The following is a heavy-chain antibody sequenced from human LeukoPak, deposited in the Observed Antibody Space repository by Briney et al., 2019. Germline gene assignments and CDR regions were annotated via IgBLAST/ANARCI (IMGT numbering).Heavy chain of an antibody. Sequence: GGSLRLSCAASGFTFSNAWMSWVRQAPGKGLEWVGRIKSKTDGGTTDYAAPVKGRFTISSDDSKNTLYLQMNSLKTEDTAVYYCTTDSGSYAPDAFDIWGQGTMVTVSS. D-gene: IGHD1-26*01. CDR1: GFTFSNAW. CDR2: IKSKTDGGTT. V-gene: IGHV3-15*01. CDR3: TTDSGSYAPDAFDI. J-gene: IGHJ3*02.